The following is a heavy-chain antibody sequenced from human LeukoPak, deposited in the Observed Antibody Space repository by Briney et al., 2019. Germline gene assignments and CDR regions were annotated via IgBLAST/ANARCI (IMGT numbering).Heavy chain of an antibody. CDR3: TTYGSGRKFDY. CDR1: GFTFSSYA. D-gene: IGHD3-10*01. V-gene: IGHV3-15*04. J-gene: IGHJ4*02. Sequence: GGSLRLSCAASGFTFSSYAMSWVRQIPGKGLEWVGRIESKTDGGTTDYAAPVKGRFTISRDDSTNTLYLQMNSLKSEDTAVYYCTTYGSGRKFDYWGQGILVTVSS. CDR2: IESKTDGGTT.